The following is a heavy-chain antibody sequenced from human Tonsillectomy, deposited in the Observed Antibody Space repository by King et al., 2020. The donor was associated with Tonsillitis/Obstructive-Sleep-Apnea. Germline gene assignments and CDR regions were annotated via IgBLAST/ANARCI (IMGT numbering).Heavy chain of an antibody. CDR2: IYYSGST. J-gene: IGHJ3*02. V-gene: IGHV4-59*08. Sequence: HVQLQESGPGLVKPSETLSLTCTVSGGSISSYYWSWIRQPPGKGLEWIGYIYYSGSTNYNPSLKSRVTISVDTSKNQFSLKLSSVTAADTAVYYCARTGILTGVGFLRSSDAFDIWGQGTMVTVSS. D-gene: IGHD3-9*01. CDR3: ARTGILTGVGFLRSSDAFDI. CDR1: GGSISSYY.